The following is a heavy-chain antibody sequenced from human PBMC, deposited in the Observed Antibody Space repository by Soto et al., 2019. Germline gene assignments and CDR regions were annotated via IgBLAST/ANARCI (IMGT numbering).Heavy chain of an antibody. D-gene: IGHD5-12*01. CDR1: GFSFDSYA. J-gene: IGHJ4*02. Sequence: EVQLLESGGGLVQPGGSLRLSCAASGFSFDSYAMSWVRQAPGKGLEWVSAISGSGGSTYYADSVKGRFTISRDNSQNTLYLEMNSLRAEDTAVYYCAKEPHSGYDLNYFDDWGQGTLVTVSS. CDR3: AKEPHSGYDLNYFDD. V-gene: IGHV3-23*01. CDR2: ISGSGGST.